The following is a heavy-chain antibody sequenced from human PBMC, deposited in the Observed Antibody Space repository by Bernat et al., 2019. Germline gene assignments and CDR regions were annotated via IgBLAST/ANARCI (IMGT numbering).Heavy chain of an antibody. CDR3: ARRRCSSTSCFFDY. D-gene: IGHD2-2*01. CDR1: GFTFDDYG. CDR2: INWNGGST. Sequence: EVQLVESGGGVVRPGGSLRLSCAASGFTFDDYGMSWVRQAPGKGLEWFSGINWNGGSTGYADSVKGRFTISRDNAKNSLYLQMNSLRAEDTAVYYCARRRCSSTSCFFDYWGQGTLVTVSS. J-gene: IGHJ4*02. V-gene: IGHV3-20*04.